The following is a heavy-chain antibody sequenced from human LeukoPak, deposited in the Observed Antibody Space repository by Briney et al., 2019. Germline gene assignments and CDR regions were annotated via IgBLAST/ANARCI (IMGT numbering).Heavy chain of an antibody. Sequence: GESLKISCKGSGYSFTSYWIGWVRQMPGKGLEWMGIIYPGDSDTRYSPSFQGQVTISADKSISTAYLQWSSLKASDTAMYYCARGVVVAARFLREIDYWGQGTLVTVSS. V-gene: IGHV5-51*01. CDR2: IYPGDSDT. J-gene: IGHJ4*02. CDR3: ARGVVVAARFLREIDY. CDR1: GYSFTSYW. D-gene: IGHD2-15*01.